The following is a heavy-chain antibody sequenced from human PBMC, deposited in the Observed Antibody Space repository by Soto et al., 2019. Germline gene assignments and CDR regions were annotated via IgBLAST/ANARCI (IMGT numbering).Heavy chain of an antibody. Sequence: ASVKVSCKVSGYTLTELSMHWVRQAPGNGLEWMGGFDPEDGETIYAQKFQGRVTMTEDTSTDTAYMELSSLRSEDTAVYYCATGVDILTGYYPPPLDYWGQGTLVTVSS. D-gene: IGHD3-9*01. CDR2: FDPEDGET. V-gene: IGHV1-24*01. J-gene: IGHJ4*02. CDR1: GYTLTELS. CDR3: ATGVDILTGYYPPPLDY.